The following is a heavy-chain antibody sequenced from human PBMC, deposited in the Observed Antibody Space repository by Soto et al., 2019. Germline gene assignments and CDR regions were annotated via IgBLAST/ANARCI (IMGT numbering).Heavy chain of an antibody. Sequence: QVQLVESGGGVVQPGRSLRLSCAASGFTFSSYGMHWVRQAPGKGLEWVAVIWYDGSNKYYADSVKGRFTISRDNSKSTLYLQMNSLRAEDTAVYYCARGPSKPTKYDFWSGYYPEERYYFDYWGQGTLVTVSS. CDR3: ARGPSKPTKYDFWSGYYPEERYYFDY. CDR1: GFTFSSYG. CDR2: IWYDGSNK. V-gene: IGHV3-33*01. D-gene: IGHD3-3*01. J-gene: IGHJ4*02.